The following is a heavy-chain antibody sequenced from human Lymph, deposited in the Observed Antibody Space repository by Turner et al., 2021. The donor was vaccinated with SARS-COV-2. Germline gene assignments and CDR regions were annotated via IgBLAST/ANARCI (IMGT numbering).Heavy chain of an antibody. CDR1: GGTFSSSA. J-gene: IGHJ6*02. D-gene: IGHD3-16*01. V-gene: IGHV1-69*10. Sequence: QVQLVQSGAEVKKPGSSVKVSCKASGGTFSSSAISWVRQAPEQGLEWIGVIGPMLGVANIAQKFQVRAPITRDKSTSKAHMERRSLRFEDTAVYYCERRVASGMGGGVYYYYYGMDVWGQGTTVTVSS. CDR3: ERRVASGMGGGVYYYYYGMDV. CDR2: IGPMLGVA.